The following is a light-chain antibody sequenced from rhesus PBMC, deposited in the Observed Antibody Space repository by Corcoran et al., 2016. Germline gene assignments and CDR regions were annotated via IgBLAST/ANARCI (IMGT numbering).Light chain of an antibody. Sequence: DIQMTQSPSALSASVGDRVTISCRASQNMYSTLAWYQQKPGKAPKLLIYAASSLQTGLPSRFSCSGSGTDFTLTISSLRPEDSAAYYCQHYYDKPYSFGQGTKVEIK. CDR3: QHYYDKPYS. CDR2: AAS. J-gene: IGKJ2*01. CDR1: QNMYST. V-gene: IGKV1S8*01.